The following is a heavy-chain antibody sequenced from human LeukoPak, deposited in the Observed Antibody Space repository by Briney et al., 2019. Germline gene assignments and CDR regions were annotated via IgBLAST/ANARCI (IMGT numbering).Heavy chain of an antibody. Sequence: GGSLRLSCVASGFTFSTYGMSWVRQAPGKGLEWVANIKQDGSEKYYVDSVKGRFTISRDNAKNSLYLQMNSLRAEDTAVYYCARYEWFRIFDYWGQGTLVTVSS. CDR2: IKQDGSEK. CDR1: GFTFSTYG. CDR3: ARYEWFRIFDY. V-gene: IGHV3-7*01. J-gene: IGHJ4*02. D-gene: IGHD3-3*01.